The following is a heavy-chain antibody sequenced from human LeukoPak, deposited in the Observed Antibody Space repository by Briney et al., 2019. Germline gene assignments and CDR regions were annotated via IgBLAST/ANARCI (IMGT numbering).Heavy chain of an antibody. CDR1: GFTFSSYS. D-gene: IGHD6-19*01. CDR3: ARESQWLVCDY. V-gene: IGHV3-21*01. CDR2: ISSSSSYI. J-gene: IGHJ4*02. Sequence: GGSLRLSCAASGFTFSSYSMNWVRQAPGKGLEWVSSISSSSSYIYYADSAKGRFTISRDNAKNSLYLQMNSLRAEDTAVYYCARESQWLVCDYWGQGTLVTVSS.